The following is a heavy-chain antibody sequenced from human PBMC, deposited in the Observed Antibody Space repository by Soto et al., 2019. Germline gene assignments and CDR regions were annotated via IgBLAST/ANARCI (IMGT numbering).Heavy chain of an antibody. CDR1: GFTFNSYA. CDR3: ARGWGLDP. CDR2: ISYDGSNK. D-gene: IGHD1-26*01. V-gene: IGHV3-30-3*01. Sequence: GRSLRPSCAASGFTFNSYAMTWVRQAPGKGLEWVAVISYDGSNKYYAVSVKGRFTISRDNSKNTLYLQMNSLRAEDTAVYYCARGWGLDPWGQGTLVTVSS. J-gene: IGHJ5*02.